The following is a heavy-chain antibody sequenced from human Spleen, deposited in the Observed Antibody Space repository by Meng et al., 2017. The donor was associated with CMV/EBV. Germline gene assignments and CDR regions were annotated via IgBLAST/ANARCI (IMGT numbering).Heavy chain of an antibody. Sequence: SQTLSLTCAVYGGSFSGYYWSWIRQPPGKGLEWIGEINHSGSTNYNPSLKSRVTISVDTSKNQFSLKLSSVTAADTAMYYCARSTGAPNYYGMDVWGQGTTVTVSS. CDR3: ARSTGAPNYYGMDV. V-gene: IGHV4-34*01. CDR2: INHSGST. J-gene: IGHJ6*02. CDR1: GGSFSGYY. D-gene: IGHD1-14*01.